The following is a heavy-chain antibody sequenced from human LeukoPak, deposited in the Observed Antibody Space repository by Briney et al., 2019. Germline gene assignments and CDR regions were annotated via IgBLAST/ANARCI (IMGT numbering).Heavy chain of an antibody. V-gene: IGHV3-23*01. CDR1: GLTFRLYA. CDR2: ISDSGDST. CDR3: AKVPLSAAGGWFDP. J-gene: IGHJ5*02. Sequence: GGSLRLSCAASGLTFRLYAMNWVRQAPGKGLEWVSGISDSGDSTYYADSVKGRFTISKDNSNNTLYLQMNSLRAEDTAVYYCAKVPLSAAGGWFDPWGQGTRFTVSS. D-gene: IGHD6-13*01.